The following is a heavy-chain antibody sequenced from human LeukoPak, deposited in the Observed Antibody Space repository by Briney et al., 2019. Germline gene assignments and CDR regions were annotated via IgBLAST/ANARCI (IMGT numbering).Heavy chain of an antibody. CDR1: GFTIRSFW. V-gene: IGHV3-74*01. J-gene: IGHJ3*01. Sequence: GGSLRLSCAASGFTIRSFWIHWVRQAPGKGLVWVGRINNDGTDTIYADSVKGRFTVSTDNAKNTLYLQMNSLRVEDTAVYFCARGGFSHGFDVWGQGTVVTVSS. CDR3: ARGGFSHGFDV. CDR2: INNDGTDT. D-gene: IGHD5-12*01.